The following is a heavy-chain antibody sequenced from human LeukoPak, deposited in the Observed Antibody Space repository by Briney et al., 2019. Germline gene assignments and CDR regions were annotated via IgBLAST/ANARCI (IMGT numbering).Heavy chain of an antibody. J-gene: IGHJ4*02. V-gene: IGHV4-59*01. D-gene: IGHD1-26*01. CDR1: GGSISSYY. CDR3: ARGDTLGGSYFLDY. Sequence: SETLSLTCTVSGGSISSYYWSWIRQPPGKGLEWIGYIYYSGSTNYNPSLKSRVTISVDTSKNQFSLKLSSVTAADTAVYYCARGDTLGGSYFLDYWGQGTLVTVSS. CDR2: IYYSGST.